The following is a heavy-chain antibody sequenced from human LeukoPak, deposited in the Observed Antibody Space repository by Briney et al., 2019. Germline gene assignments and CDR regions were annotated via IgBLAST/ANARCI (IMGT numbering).Heavy chain of an antibody. D-gene: IGHD2-2*01. V-gene: IGHV3-7*03. J-gene: IGHJ3*02. Sequence: GGSLRLSCAASGFTFSNYWMSWVRQAPGKGLEWVANIKQDGSEKGYVDSVKGRFTISGDNAKNSLFLQVNSLRAEDTAVYYCARALLGYCSSTSCYLDAFDIWGQGTMVTVSS. CDR2: IKQDGSEK. CDR1: GFTFSNYW. CDR3: ARALLGYCSSTSCYLDAFDI.